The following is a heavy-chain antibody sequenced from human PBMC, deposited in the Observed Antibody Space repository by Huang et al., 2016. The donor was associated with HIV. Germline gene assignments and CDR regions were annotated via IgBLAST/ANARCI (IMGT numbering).Heavy chain of an antibody. CDR1: GFSFTNYW. CDR2: IYPGDSYT. J-gene: IGHJ4*02. Sequence: EVQLAQSGPEVKKPGESLKISCKGSGFSFTNYWIGWVRQMPGKGLEWMEIIYPGDSYTKYSPSFQGQVTISADKSISTAYLQWSSLKASDTAMYYCVRSTSGYYYRTDYWGQGTLVTVSS. V-gene: IGHV5-51*01. D-gene: IGHD3-22*01. CDR3: VRSTSGYYYRTDY.